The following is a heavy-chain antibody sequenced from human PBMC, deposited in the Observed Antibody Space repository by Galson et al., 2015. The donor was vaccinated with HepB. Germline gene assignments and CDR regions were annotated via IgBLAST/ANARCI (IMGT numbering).Heavy chain of an antibody. V-gene: IGHV1-69*13. Sequence: SVKVSCKASGGTFSSYAISWVRQAPGQGLEWMGGIIPIFGTANYAQKFQGRVTITADESTSTAYMKLSSLRSEDTAVYYCARVPSSGFTTTDYYGMDVWGQGTTVTVSS. D-gene: IGHD6-19*01. J-gene: IGHJ6*02. CDR3: ARVPSSGFTTTDYYGMDV. CDR1: GGTFSSYA. CDR2: IIPIFGTA.